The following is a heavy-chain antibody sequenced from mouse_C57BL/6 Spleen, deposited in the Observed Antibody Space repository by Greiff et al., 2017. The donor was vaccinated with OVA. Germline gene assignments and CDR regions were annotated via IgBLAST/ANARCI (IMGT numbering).Heavy chain of an antibody. CDR2: IYPGSGRT. Sequence: QVQLQQPGAELVKPGASVKMSCKASVYTFTSYWITWVKQRPGPGLEWIGDIYPGSGRTNYNEKFKSKATLTVDTTSSTAYMQLSSLTSEDSAVYYGAREVDSSGYVSDDWGQGTTRTVSS. D-gene: IGHD3-2*02. J-gene: IGHJ2*01. CDR3: AREVDSSGYVSDD. CDR1: VYTFTSYW. V-gene: IGHV1-55*01.